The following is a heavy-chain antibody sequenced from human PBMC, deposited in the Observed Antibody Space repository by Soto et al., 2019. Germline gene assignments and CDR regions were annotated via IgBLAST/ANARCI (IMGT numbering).Heavy chain of an antibody. J-gene: IGHJ6*02. Sequence: SETLFLTSPVSGGSISSYYWSWIRQPPWKGMEWVGYIYYSGSTNYNPYLKSRVTISVDTSKNQFSLKLSSVTAADTAVYYCARAPVYYYGSGSYGSGPRYYYGMDVWAQGITVAAS. CDR1: GGSISSYY. V-gene: IGHV4-59*01. D-gene: IGHD3-10*01. CDR3: ARAPVYYYGSGSYGSGPRYYYGMDV. CDR2: IYYSGST.